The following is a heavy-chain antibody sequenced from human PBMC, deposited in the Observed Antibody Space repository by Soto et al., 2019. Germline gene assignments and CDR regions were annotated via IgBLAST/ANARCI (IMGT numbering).Heavy chain of an antibody. CDR1: GFTFDDYA. CDR3: AKDARQLDYYFDY. J-gene: IGHJ4*02. V-gene: IGHV3-9*01. CDR2: ISWNSGSI. D-gene: IGHD6-13*01. Sequence: EVQLVESGGGLVQPGRSLRLSCAASGFTFDDYAMHWVRQAPGKGMEGVSGISWNSGSIGYADSVKGRFTISRDNAKNSLYLQMNSLRAEDTALYYCAKDARQLDYYFDYWGQGTLVTVSS.